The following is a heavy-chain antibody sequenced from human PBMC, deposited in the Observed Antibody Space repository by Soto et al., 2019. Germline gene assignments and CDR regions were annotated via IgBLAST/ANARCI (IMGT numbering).Heavy chain of an antibody. Sequence: GGSLRLSCAASGFTFSSYAMSWVRQAPGKGLEWVSAISGSGGSTYYADSVKGRFTISRDNSKNTLYLQMNSLRAEDTAVYYCAKGRSSGWYWGRFDYWGQGTLVTVSS. D-gene: IGHD6-19*01. CDR3: AKGRSSGWYWGRFDY. CDR1: GFTFSSYA. V-gene: IGHV3-23*01. CDR2: ISGSGGST. J-gene: IGHJ4*02.